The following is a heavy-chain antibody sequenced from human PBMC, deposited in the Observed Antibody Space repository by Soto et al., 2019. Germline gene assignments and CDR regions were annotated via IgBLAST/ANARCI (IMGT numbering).Heavy chain of an antibody. J-gene: IGHJ6*02. CDR1: GGSISSGGYY. V-gene: IGHV4-31*03. CDR2: IYYSGST. D-gene: IGHD2-15*01. Sequence: QVQLQESGPGLVKPSQTLSLTCTVSGGSISSGGYYWSWIRQHPGKVLEWIGYIYYSGSTYYNPALKSRVTISVDTSKNQFSLKLSSVTAADTAVYYCARDGWTHPRGYGMDVWGQGTTVTVSS. CDR3: ARDGWTHPRGYGMDV.